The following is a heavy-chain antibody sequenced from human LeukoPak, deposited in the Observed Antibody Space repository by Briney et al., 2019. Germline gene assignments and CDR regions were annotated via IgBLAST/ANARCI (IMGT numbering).Heavy chain of an antibody. CDR1: GFTFSSYA. D-gene: IGHD2-2*01. CDR2: ISGSCGST. Sequence: PGGSLRLSCAASGFTFSSYAMSWVRQAPGKGLERVSAISGSCGSTYYADSVKGRFTIPRDNSKNTLYLQMNSLRAEDTAVYYCAKDRGHYCRSSSCYPDAFDIWGQGTMVTVSS. J-gene: IGHJ3*02. V-gene: IGHV3-23*01. CDR3: AKDRGHYCRSSSCYPDAFDI.